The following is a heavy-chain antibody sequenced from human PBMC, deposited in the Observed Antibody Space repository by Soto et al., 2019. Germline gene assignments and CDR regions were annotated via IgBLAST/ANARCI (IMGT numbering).Heavy chain of an antibody. CDR3: ARESEDLTSNFDY. Sequence: PGGSLRLSSAASGFTFTMYSMNWVRQAPGKGLEWVSSISSTTNYIYYGDSMKGRFTISRDNAKNSLYLEMNRLRAEDTAVYYCARESEDLTSNFDYWGQGTLVTVCS. J-gene: IGHJ4*02. CDR2: ISSTTNYI. V-gene: IGHV3-21*06. CDR1: GFTFTMYS.